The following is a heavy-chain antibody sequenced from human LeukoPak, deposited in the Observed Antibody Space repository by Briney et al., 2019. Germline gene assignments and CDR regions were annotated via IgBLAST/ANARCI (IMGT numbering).Heavy chain of an antibody. D-gene: IGHD6-13*01. V-gene: IGHV4-59*01. CDR2: IYYSGTT. Sequence: SETLSLTCTVSGGSISSYYWSWIRQPPGKGLEWIGNIYYSGTTNYNPSLKSRVTISVDTSKTQFSLKLRSVTAADTAVYYCARDLAAVSWFDPWGQGTLVTVSS. CDR3: ARDLAAVSWFDP. CDR1: GGSISSYY. J-gene: IGHJ5*02.